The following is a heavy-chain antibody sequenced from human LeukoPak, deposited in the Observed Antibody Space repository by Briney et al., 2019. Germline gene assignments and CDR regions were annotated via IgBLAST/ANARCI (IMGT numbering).Heavy chain of an antibody. D-gene: IGHD5-18*01. V-gene: IGHV5-51*01. J-gene: IGHJ4*02. Sequence: GESLKISCKGSGYSFTSYWIGWVRQMPGKGLEWMGIIYPGDSDTRYSPSFQGQVTISADKSISTAYLQRSSMRDSDTAMYYCARADTAMVPFDYWGQGTLVTVSS. CDR2: IYPGDSDT. CDR3: ARADTAMVPFDY. CDR1: GYSFTSYW.